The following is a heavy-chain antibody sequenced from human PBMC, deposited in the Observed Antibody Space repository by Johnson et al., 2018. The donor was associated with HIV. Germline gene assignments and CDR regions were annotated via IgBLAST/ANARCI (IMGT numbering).Heavy chain of an antibody. CDR3: VIVGATLDI. CDR1: GFTFSSYA. V-gene: IGHV3-30*04. D-gene: IGHD1-26*01. Sequence: QVQLVESGGGLVQPGRSLRLSCAVSGFTFSSYAMHWVRQAPGKGLEWVAVISYDGSNKYYADSVKGRFTISRDNSKNTLYLQMNSLRAEDTAVYYCVIVGATLDIWGQGTMVTVSS. J-gene: IGHJ3*02. CDR2: ISYDGSNK.